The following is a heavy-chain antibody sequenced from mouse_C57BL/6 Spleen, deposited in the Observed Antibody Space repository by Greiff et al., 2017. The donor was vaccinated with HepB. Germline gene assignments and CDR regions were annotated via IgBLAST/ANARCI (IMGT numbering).Heavy chain of an antibody. J-gene: IGHJ2*01. CDR2: INPSTGGT. D-gene: IGHD1-1*01. CDR1: GYSFTGYY. V-gene: IGHV1-42*01. Sequence: VQLKQSGPELVKPGASVKISCKASGYSFTGYYMNWVKQSPEKSLEWIGEINPSTGGTTYNQKFKAKATLTVDKSSSTAYMQLKSLTSEDSAVYYCARITTVVAGFDYWGQGTTLTVSS. CDR3: ARITTVVAGFDY.